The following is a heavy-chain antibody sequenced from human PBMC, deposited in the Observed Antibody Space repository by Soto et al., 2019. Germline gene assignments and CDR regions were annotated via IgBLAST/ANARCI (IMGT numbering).Heavy chain of an antibody. D-gene: IGHD3-9*01. CDR3: ARGYYDILTGYTDAFDS. CDR1: GGSFSGYY. Sequence: PSETLSLTCAVYGGSFSGYYWSWIRQPPGKGLEWIGEINHSGSTNYNPSLKSRVTISVDTSKNQFSLKLSSVTAADTAVYYCARGYYDILTGYTDAFDSWGQGTMVTVS. V-gene: IGHV4-34*01. CDR2: INHSGST. J-gene: IGHJ3*02.